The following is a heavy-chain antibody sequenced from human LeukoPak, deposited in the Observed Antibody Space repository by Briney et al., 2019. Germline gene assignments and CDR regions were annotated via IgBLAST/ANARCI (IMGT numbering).Heavy chain of an antibody. CDR3: ARDTYGDYDPNYFDY. D-gene: IGHD4-17*01. CDR1: GFTFSSYS. Sequence: GGSLRLSCAASGFTFSSYSMNWVRQAPGKGLEWVSSISSSSSYIYYADSVKGRFTISRDNAKNSLYLQMNSLRDEDTAVYYCARDTYGDYDPNYFDYWGQGTLVTVSS. CDR2: ISSSSSYI. J-gene: IGHJ4*02. V-gene: IGHV3-21*01.